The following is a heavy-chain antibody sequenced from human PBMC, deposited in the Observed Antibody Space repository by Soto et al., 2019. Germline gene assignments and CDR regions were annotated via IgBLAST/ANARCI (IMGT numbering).Heavy chain of an antibody. Sequence: QVQLVESGGGVVQPGRSLRLSCAASGFTFSSYAMHWVRQAPGKGLEWVAVISYDGSNKYYADSVKGRFTISRDNSKNTLYLQMNSLRAEDTAVYYFARADEGMTTVTRYYYYGMDVWGQGTTVTVSS. CDR3: ARADEGMTTVTRYYYYGMDV. CDR2: ISYDGSNK. D-gene: IGHD4-4*01. J-gene: IGHJ6*02. V-gene: IGHV3-30-3*01. CDR1: GFTFSSYA.